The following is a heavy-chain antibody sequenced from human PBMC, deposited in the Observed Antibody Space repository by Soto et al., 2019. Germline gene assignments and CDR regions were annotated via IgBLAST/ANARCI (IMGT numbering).Heavy chain of an antibody. J-gene: IGHJ6*02. CDR3: ARQGIGVRKYHYRHLDV. V-gene: IGHV3-30-3*01. CDR1: GFSFNDHA. D-gene: IGHD4-4*01. Sequence: QVHLVESGGGVVQPGRSLRLSCAASGFSFNDHAIHWVRQAPGRGLEWVALISYDGSNKYFADSVKGRFTISRDNSKNTLSLHMNSLRSEDTAVYYCARQGIGVRKYHYRHLDVWGQGTPVTVSS. CDR2: ISYDGSNK.